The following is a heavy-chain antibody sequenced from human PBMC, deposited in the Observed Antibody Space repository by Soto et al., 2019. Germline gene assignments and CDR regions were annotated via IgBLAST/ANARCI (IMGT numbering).Heavy chain of an antibody. Sequence: EVQLVESGGGLIQPGGSLRLSCAASGFTVSSNYMSWVRQAPGKGLEWVSVIYSGDTTYYADSVKSRFTISRDHSKNTLYLQMTSLRAEDTAVYYCARDLRTLYGMDVWGQGNTVTVSS. CDR2: IYSGDTT. V-gene: IGHV3-53*01. CDR3: ARDLRTLYGMDV. CDR1: GFTVSSNY. J-gene: IGHJ6*02.